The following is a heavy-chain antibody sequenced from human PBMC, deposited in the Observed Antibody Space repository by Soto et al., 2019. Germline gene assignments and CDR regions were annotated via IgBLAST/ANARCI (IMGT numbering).Heavy chain of an antibody. V-gene: IGHV4-30-4*01. CDR2: IYYSGST. Sequence: TSETLSLTCTVSGGSIRSGDYYWSWIRQPPGKGLEWIGYIYYSGSTYYNPSLKSRVTISVDTSKNQFSLKLSSVTAADTAVYYCARELAAYSSSWGNIDYYGMDVWGQGTTVTVSS. J-gene: IGHJ6*02. D-gene: IGHD6-13*01. CDR1: GGSIRSGDYY. CDR3: ARELAAYSSSWGNIDYYGMDV.